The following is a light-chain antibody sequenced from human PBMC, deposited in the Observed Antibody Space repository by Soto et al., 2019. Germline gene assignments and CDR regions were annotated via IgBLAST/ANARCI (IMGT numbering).Light chain of an antibody. CDR3: QQYNNWPPRGT. Sequence: EIVMTQSPATQSVSPGERATLSCRASQSVSSNLAWYQQKPGQAPRLLIYGASTRATGIPARFSGSGSGTEFTLTISSLQSEDFPVYYCQQYNNWPPRGTFGQGTKVEIK. J-gene: IGKJ1*01. CDR1: QSVSSN. CDR2: GAS. V-gene: IGKV3-15*01.